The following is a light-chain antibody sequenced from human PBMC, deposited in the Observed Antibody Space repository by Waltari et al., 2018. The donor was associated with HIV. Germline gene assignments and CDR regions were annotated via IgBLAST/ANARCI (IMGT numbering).Light chain of an antibody. Sequence: QSVLTQPPSVSGDPGQRVTLSCTGNRTNIGAGYDVNWYQQLPGTAPKLLIYGDTNRPSGVPDRFSVSTSGASAFLAITGLQAEDEGDYYCQSYDSDLSGLVFGGGTKLTVL. CDR3: QSYDSDLSGLV. CDR2: GDT. J-gene: IGLJ3*02. CDR1: RTNIGAGYD. V-gene: IGLV1-40*01.